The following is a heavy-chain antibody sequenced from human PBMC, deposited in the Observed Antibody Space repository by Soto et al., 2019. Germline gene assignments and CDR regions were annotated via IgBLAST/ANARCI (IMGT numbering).Heavy chain of an antibody. D-gene: IGHD1-26*01. CDR3: ARRVSGSYFHY. CDR1: SGSISSSSYY. Sequence: LSLTCTVSSGSISSSSYYWGWIRQPPGKGLEWIGNIYYSGSTYYNPSLKSRLTISVDTSKNQFSLNLSSVTAADTAVYYCARRVSGSYFHYWGQGTLVTVSS. J-gene: IGHJ4*02. CDR2: IYYSGST. V-gene: IGHV4-39*01.